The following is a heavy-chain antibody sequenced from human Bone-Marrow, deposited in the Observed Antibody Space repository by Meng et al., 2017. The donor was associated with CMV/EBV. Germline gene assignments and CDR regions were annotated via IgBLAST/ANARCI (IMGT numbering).Heavy chain of an antibody. Sequence: SETLSLTCTVSGGSISSYYWNWIRQPPGKGLEWIGYIYYSGSTNYSPSLKSRVTISVDTSKNQFSLKLSSVTAADTAMYYCARSLEYSSSLLDYWGPGTLVTFSS. J-gene: IGHJ4*02. D-gene: IGHD6-6*01. V-gene: IGHV4-59*01. CDR1: GGSISSYY. CDR2: IYYSGST. CDR3: ARSLEYSSSLLDY.